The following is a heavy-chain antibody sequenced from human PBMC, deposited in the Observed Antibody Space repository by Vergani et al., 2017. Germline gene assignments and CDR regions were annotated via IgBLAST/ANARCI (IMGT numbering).Heavy chain of an antibody. D-gene: IGHD6-19*01. CDR3: ARGFPLSSFIAVAGSVDY. J-gene: IGHJ4*02. Sequence: EVQLVESGGGLVQPGGSLRLSCAASGFTFSSYEMNWVRQAPGKGLEWVSYISSSGSTIYYADSVKGRFTISRDNSKNTLYLQMNSLRAEDTAVYYCARGFPLSSFIAVAGSVDYWGQGTLVTVSS. CDR2: ISSSGSTI. CDR1: GFTFSSYE. V-gene: IGHV3-48*03.